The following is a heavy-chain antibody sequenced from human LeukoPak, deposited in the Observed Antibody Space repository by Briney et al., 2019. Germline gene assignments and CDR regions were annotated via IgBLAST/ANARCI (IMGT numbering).Heavy chain of an antibody. J-gene: IGHJ4*02. D-gene: IGHD3-9*01. Sequence: GGSLRLSCAASGFTFSSYAMHWVRQAPGKGLEWVAVISYDGSNKYYADSVKGRFTISRDNSKNTLYLQMNSLRAEDTAVYYCAKDAVLRYFDWLSTFDYWGQGTLVTVSS. CDR2: ISYDGSNK. CDR1: GFTFSSYA. CDR3: AKDAVLRYFDWLSTFDY. V-gene: IGHV3-30-3*01.